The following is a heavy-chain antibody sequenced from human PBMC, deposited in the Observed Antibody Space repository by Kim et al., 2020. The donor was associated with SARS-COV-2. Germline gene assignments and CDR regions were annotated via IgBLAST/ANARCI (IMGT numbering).Heavy chain of an antibody. CDR3: ARDDDPAGTGALDI. J-gene: IGHJ3*02. D-gene: IGHD6-13*01. V-gene: IGHV3-13*01. CDR2: IGYGGDT. CDR1: GFTFSSYD. Sequence: GGSLRLSCAASGFTFSSYDMHWVRQAIGKGLEWVSGIGYGGDTHYPGSVKGRFTISRENAKNSLYLQMNSLRAGDTAVYYCARDDDPAGTGALDIWGQGTMVTVSS.